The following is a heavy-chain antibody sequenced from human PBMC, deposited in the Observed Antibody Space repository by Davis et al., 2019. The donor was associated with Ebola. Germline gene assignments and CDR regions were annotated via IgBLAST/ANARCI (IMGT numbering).Heavy chain of an antibody. CDR1: GGSISSSNHY. Sequence: SETLSLTCTVSGGSISSSNHYWGWIRQPPGKGLEWIGSLYYSGSTFYNLSLESRVSISVGTSKTQFSLDLRSVTAADTAVYYCATLTYCGGDCYITDAFDIWGQGTMVIVSS. CDR2: LYYSGST. J-gene: IGHJ3*02. D-gene: IGHD2-21*02. CDR3: ATLTYCGGDCYITDAFDI. V-gene: IGHV4-39*01.